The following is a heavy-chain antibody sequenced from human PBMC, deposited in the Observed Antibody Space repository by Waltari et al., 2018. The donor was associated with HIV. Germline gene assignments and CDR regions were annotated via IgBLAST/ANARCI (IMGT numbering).Heavy chain of an antibody. CDR3: ARDPKPYGSGQFDP. J-gene: IGHJ5*02. CDR1: GFTFSSYS. Sequence: GASGFTFSSYSMNWVRQAPGKGLEWVSYISSSSSTIYYADSVKGRFTISRDNAKNSLYLQMNSLRAEDTAVYYCARDPKPYGSGQFDPWGQGTLVTVSS. D-gene: IGHD3-10*01. CDR2: ISSSSSTI. V-gene: IGHV3-48*04.